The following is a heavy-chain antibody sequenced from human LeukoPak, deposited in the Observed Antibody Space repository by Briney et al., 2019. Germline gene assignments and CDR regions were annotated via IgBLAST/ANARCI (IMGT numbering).Heavy chain of an antibody. CDR3: AYSSSWYSDY. D-gene: IGHD6-13*01. CDR1: GFTFSSYA. Sequence: QTGGSLRLSCAASGFTFSSYAMSWVRQAPGKGLEWVPAISGSGGSTYYADSVKGRFTISRDNSKNTLYLQMNSLRAEDTAVYYCAYSSSWYSDYWGQGTLVTVSS. CDR2: ISGSGGST. V-gene: IGHV3-23*01. J-gene: IGHJ4*02.